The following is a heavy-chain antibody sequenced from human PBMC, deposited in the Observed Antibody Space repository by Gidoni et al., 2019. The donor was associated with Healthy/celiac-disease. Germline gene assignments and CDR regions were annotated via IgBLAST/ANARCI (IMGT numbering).Heavy chain of an antibody. CDR2: ISYDGSNK. V-gene: IGHV3-30*03. CDR1: GLTCSSYG. D-gene: IGHD3-16*02. CDR3: ATWGLRLGELSLDY. J-gene: IGHJ4*02. Sequence: VVQPGRSLRLSCAASGLTCSSYGMHWVRQAPGKGLEWVAVISYDGSNKYYADSVKGRFTISRDNSKNTLYLQMNSLRAEDTAVYYCATWGLRLGELSLDYWGQGTLVTVSS.